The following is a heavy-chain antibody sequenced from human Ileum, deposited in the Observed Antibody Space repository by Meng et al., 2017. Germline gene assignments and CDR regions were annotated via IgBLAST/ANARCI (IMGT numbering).Heavy chain of an antibody. CDR3: ARGVVTYYDSSTLTWFDP. D-gene: IGHD3-22*01. CDR2: IYHSGVT. J-gene: IGHJ5*02. CDR1: GGSISGGHYF. Sequence: QGQLQESGPGLVKPSQTLSLTCTVSGGSISGGHYFWSWIRQHPEKGLEWIGYIYHSGVTYYSPSLKSRLTISVDTSKNQFSLKLSSVTAADTAIYYCARGVVTYYDSSTLTWFDPWGQGAPVTVSS. V-gene: IGHV4-31*03.